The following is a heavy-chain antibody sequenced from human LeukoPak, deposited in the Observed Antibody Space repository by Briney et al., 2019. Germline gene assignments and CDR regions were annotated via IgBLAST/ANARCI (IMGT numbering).Heavy chain of an antibody. V-gene: IGHV1-2*02. CDR2: INGNSGDK. CDR3: AREISGYSDY. J-gene: IGHJ4*02. CDR1: GYTFTGYY. Sequence: ASVKVSCKASGYTFTGYYMHWVRQAPGQGLEWMGWINGNSGDKKYAQKFQGRVTMTGDTSISTAYMELSRLRSDDTAMYYCAREISGYSDYWGQGTLVTASS. D-gene: IGHD3-22*01.